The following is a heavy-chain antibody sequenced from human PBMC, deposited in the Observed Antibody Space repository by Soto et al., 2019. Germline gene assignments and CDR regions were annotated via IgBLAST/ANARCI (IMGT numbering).Heavy chain of an antibody. CDR1: GGSISSSSYY. CDR2: IYYSGST. D-gene: IGHD6-19*01. CDR3: ASSGGGWSSIFEY. V-gene: IGHV4-39*07. Sequence: SETLSLTCTVSGGSISSSSYYWGWIRQPPGKGLEWIGSIYYSGSTYYNPSLKSRVTISVDTSKNQFSLKLSSVTAADTAVYYCASSGGGWSSIFEYWGQGTLVTVSS. J-gene: IGHJ4*02.